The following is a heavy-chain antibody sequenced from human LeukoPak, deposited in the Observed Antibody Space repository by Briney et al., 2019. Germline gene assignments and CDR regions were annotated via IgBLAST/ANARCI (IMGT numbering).Heavy chain of an antibody. CDR2: ISAYNGNT. CDR3: AIVDTTVGFDY. V-gene: IGHV1-18*04. Sequence: GASVKVSCKTSGYTFTTYGITWVRQAPGQGLEWMGLISAYNGNTAYAQKFQGRVTVTTDTSTRTASMDLRSLRSDDTAVYYCAIVDTTVGFDYWGQGTLVTVSS. CDR1: GYTFTTYG. J-gene: IGHJ4*02. D-gene: IGHD5-18*01.